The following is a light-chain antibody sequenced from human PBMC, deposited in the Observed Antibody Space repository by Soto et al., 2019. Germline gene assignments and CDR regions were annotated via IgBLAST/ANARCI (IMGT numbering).Light chain of an antibody. CDR1: QSISSW. CDR2: DAS. CDR3: QQYNSYPMYT. Sequence: DIQMTQSPSTLSASLGDRVTITCRASQSISSWLAWYQQKPGKAPKLLIYDASSLESGVPSRFSGSGSGTEFTLTISSLQPDDFATYYCQQYNSYPMYTFGQGTKVDI. V-gene: IGKV1-5*01. J-gene: IGKJ2*01.